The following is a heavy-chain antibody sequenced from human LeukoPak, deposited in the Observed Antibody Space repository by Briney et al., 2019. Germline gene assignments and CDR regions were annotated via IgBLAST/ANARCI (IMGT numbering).Heavy chain of an antibody. J-gene: IGHJ4*02. CDR3: ARDAGDSSGYYDFDY. Sequence: GGSLRLSCAASGFTFSSYSMNWVRQAPGKGLEWVSSISSSSSYIYYADSVKGRFTMSRDNAKNSLYLQMNSLRAEDTAVYYCARDAGDSSGYYDFDYWGQGTLVTVSS. V-gene: IGHV3-21*01. CDR2: ISSSSSYI. D-gene: IGHD3-22*01. CDR1: GFTFSSYS.